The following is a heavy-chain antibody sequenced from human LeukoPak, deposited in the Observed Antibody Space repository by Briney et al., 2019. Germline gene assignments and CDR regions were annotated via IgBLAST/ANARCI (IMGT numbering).Heavy chain of an antibody. CDR3: ARVSAISAFWYYYYYMDV. V-gene: IGHV4-34*01. Sequence: SETLSLTCAVYGGSFSGYYWSWIRQPPGKGLEWIGEINHSGSTNYNPSLKSRVTISVDTSKNQFSLKLSSVTAADTAVYYCARVSAISAFWYYYYYMDVWGKGTTVTVSS. CDR1: GGSFSGYY. CDR2: INHSGST. D-gene: IGHD3-3*01. J-gene: IGHJ6*03.